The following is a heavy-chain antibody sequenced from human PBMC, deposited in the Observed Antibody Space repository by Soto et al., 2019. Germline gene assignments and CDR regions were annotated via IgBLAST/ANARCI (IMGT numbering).Heavy chain of an antibody. Sequence: GESLKISCKGAGYSFSNYWIAWLRTMPGKGLEWMGIIYPAASDARYSPSFQGQVTISADKSISTAYLQWSSLKASDTAMYYCASWGSGSNYYGMDVWGQGTTVTVSS. CDR2: IYPAASDA. CDR1: GYSFSNYW. V-gene: IGHV5-51*01. D-gene: IGHD2-15*01. CDR3: ASWGSGSNYYGMDV. J-gene: IGHJ6*02.